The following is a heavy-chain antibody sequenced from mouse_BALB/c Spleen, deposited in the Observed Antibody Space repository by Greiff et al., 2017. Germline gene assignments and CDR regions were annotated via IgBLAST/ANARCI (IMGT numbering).Heavy chain of an antibody. CDR2: IDPSDSYT. D-gene: IGHD2-4*01. CDR1: GYTFTSYW. CDR3: TRSDYDFDY. V-gene: IGHV1S127*01. J-gene: IGHJ2*01. Sequence: QVQLKQPGAELVKPGASVKMSCKASGYTFTSYWMHWVKQRPGQGLEWIGVIDPSDSYTSYNQKFKGKATLTVDTSSSTAYMQLSSLTSEDSAVYYCTRSDYDFDYWGQGTTLTVSS.